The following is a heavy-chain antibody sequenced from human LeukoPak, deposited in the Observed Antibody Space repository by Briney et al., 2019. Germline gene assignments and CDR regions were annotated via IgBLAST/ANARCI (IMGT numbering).Heavy chain of an antibody. CDR3: ATTLGGVIAMGY. V-gene: IGHV1-24*01. J-gene: IGHJ4*02. CDR2: FDPEDGET. D-gene: IGHD3-16*02. Sequence: ASVKVSCKVSGYTLTELSMHWVRQAPGKGLEWMGGFDPEDGETIYAQKFQGRATMTEDTSTDTAYMELSSLRSEDTAVYYCATTLGGVIAMGYWGQGTLVTVSS. CDR1: GYTLTELS.